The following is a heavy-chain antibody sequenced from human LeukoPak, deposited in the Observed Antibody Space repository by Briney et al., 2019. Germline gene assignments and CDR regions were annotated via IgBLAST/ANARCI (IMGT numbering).Heavy chain of an antibody. CDR3: ASGIRGYYYYGMDV. V-gene: IGHV3-23*01. CDR2: ISGSGSSA. D-gene: IGHD2-21*01. Sequence: PGGSLRLSCAASGFTFSSYVMSWVRQTPGKGLEWVSAISGSGSSAYYGYSVKGRFTISRDNSKNTLYLQMNSLRAEDTAIYYCASGIRGYYYYGMDVWGQGTTVTVSS. J-gene: IGHJ6*02. CDR1: GFTFSSYV.